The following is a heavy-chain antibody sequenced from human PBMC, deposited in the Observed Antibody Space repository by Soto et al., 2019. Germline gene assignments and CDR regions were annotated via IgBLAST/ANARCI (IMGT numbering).Heavy chain of an antibody. V-gene: IGHV3-7*01. D-gene: IGHD4-4*01. J-gene: IGHJ4*02. Sequence: EVQLVESGGGLVQPGGSLRLSCAASGFTFSSHWMSWVRQAPGKGLEWVANIKHDGSETYYVDSVKGRFTISRYNAKNSLYLQMHRLRAEDTAVSYCARDDYNWARDYWGQGTLVTVSS. CDR2: IKHDGSET. CDR1: GFTFSSHW. CDR3: ARDDYNWARDY.